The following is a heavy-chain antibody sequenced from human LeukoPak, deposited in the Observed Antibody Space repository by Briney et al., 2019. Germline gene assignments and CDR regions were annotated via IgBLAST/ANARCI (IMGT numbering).Heavy chain of an antibody. CDR3: ARVDLGVAATYHAFDI. CDR2: INSDGSST. J-gene: IGHJ3*02. Sequence: PGGSLRLSCAASGFTFSSYWMHWVRQAPGKGLVWVSRINSDGSSTTYADSVKGRFTITRDNAKNTLYLQMNSLRAEDTAVYYCARVDLGVAATYHAFDIWGQGTMVTVSS. V-gene: IGHV3-74*01. CDR1: GFTFSSYW. D-gene: IGHD2-15*01.